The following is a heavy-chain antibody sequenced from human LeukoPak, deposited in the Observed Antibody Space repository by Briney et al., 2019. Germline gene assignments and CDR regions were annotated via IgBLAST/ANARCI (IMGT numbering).Heavy chain of an antibody. J-gene: IGHJ4*02. D-gene: IGHD6-13*01. Sequence: GGSLRLSCAASGFTFSSYSMSWVRQAPGKGLEWVSAISGSGGSTYYAESVKGRFTISRDNSKNTLYLHMNSLRAEDTAVYYCADYVDAAPENTIDYWGQGTLVIISS. V-gene: IGHV3-23*01. CDR2: ISGSGGST. CDR3: ADYVDAAPENTIDY. CDR1: GFTFSSYS.